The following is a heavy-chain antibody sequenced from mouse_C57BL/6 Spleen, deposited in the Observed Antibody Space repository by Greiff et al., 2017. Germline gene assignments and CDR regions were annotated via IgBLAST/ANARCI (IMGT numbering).Heavy chain of an antibody. Sequence: EVQLQQSGPELVKPGASVKISCKASGYTFTDYYMNWVKQSHGKSLEWIGDINPNNGGTSYNQKFTGKATLTVVKSSTTAYMELRSLTSEDSAVYYCARHYYGSSPWFAYWGQGTLVTVSA. J-gene: IGHJ3*01. V-gene: IGHV1-26*01. CDR1: GYTFTDYY. D-gene: IGHD1-1*01. CDR2: INPNNGGT. CDR3: ARHYYGSSPWFAY.